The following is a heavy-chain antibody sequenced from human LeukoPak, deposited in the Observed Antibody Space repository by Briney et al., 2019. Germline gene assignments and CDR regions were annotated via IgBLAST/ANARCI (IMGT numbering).Heavy chain of an antibody. V-gene: IGHV3-21*01. Sequence: GGSLRLSCAASGFTFSSYSMNWVRQAPGKGLEWVSSISSSSSYIYYADSVKGRFTISRDNAKNSLYLQMNSLRAEDTAVYYCARDRRYYDSNGYNWFDPWGQGTLVTVSS. CDR3: ARDRRYYDSNGYNWFDP. J-gene: IGHJ5*02. CDR2: ISSSSSYI. CDR1: GFTFSSYS. D-gene: IGHD3-22*01.